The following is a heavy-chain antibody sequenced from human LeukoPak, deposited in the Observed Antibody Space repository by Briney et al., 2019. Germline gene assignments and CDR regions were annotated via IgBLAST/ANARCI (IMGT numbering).Heavy chain of an antibody. CDR1: GGSFSGYY. CDR2: IYYSGST. CDR3: ARMEDYYGMDV. V-gene: IGHV4-59*01. J-gene: IGHJ6*02. Sequence: PSETLSLTCAVYGGSFSGYYWSWIRQPPGKGLEWIGYIYYSGSTNYNPSLKSRVTISVDTSKNQFSLKLSSVTAADTAVYYCARMEDYYGMDVWGQGTTVTVSS. D-gene: IGHD3-3*01.